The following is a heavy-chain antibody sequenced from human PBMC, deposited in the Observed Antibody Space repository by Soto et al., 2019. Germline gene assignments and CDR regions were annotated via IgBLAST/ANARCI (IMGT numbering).Heavy chain of an antibody. V-gene: IGHV4-31*03. CDR2: IYYSGSP. J-gene: IGHJ4*02. D-gene: IGHD3-22*01. Sequence: QVQLQESGPGLVKPSQTLSLTCTVSGGSISSGGYYWSWIRQHPGKGLEWIGYIYYSGSPYYNPSLKSRVPISVDTSKNQSPLKLSSVTAADTAVYYCASWSSGNIPIVDYWGQGTLVTVSS. CDR3: ASWSSGNIPIVDY. CDR1: GGSISSGGYY.